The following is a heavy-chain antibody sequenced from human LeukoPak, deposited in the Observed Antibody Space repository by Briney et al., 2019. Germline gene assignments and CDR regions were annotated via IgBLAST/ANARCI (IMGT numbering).Heavy chain of an antibody. CDR2: INHSGST. J-gene: IGHJ4*02. D-gene: IGHD5-18*01. V-gene: IGHV4-34*01. CDR1: GFSFSNYG. Sequence: GSLRLSCAASGFSFSNYGMNWVRQPPGKGLEWIGEINHSGSTNYNPSLKSRVTISVDTSKNQFSLKLSSVTAADTAVYYCARRYSYVYGYWGQGTLVTVSS. CDR3: ARRYSYVYGY.